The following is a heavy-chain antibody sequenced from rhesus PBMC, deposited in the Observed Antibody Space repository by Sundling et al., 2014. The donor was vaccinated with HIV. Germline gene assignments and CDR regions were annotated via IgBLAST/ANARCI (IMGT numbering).Heavy chain of an antibody. CDR3: ARAIAGTTVS. Sequence: QVQLQESGPGVVKPSETLSLTCAVSSGSISDSYRWSWIRQPPGKGLEWIGYIYGSSTTTNSNPSLKSRVTISKDTSKNQFSLKLSSVTAADTAVYYCARAIAGTTVSWGQGVLVTVSS. CDR2: IYGSSTTT. V-gene: IGHV4S10*01. J-gene: IGHJ4*01. CDR1: SGSISDSYR. D-gene: IGHD1-14*01.